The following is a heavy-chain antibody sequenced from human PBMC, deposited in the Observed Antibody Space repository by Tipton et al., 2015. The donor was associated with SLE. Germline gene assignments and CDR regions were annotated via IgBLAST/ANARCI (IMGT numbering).Heavy chain of an antibody. CDR3: ARVLGGKLGY. J-gene: IGHJ4*02. CDR2: IYYSGST. CDR1: GGSISSHY. V-gene: IGHV4-59*11. D-gene: IGHD3-16*01. Sequence: TLSLTCTVSGGSISSHYWSWIRQPPGKGLEWIGYIYYSGSTNYNPSLKSRVTITVDTSKNQFSLKLSSVTAADTAVYYCARVLGGKLGYWGQGTLVTVSS.